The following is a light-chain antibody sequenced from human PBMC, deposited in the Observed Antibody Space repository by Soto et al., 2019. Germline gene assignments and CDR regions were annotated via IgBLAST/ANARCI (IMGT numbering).Light chain of an antibody. CDR3: QESYSTLYT. V-gene: IGKV1-39*01. CDR1: QTISSY. CDR2: AAS. Sequence: DLQMTQSPSSLSASVGDRVTITCRASQTISSYLNWYQQKPGKAPNLLIYAASSLQSGVPSRFSGRGSGTDFTLTISSLQPEDFATYYCQESYSTLYTFGQGTKLEIK. J-gene: IGKJ2*01.